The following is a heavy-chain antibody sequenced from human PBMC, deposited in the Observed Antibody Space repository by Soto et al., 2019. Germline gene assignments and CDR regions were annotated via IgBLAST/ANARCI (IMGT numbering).Heavy chain of an antibody. CDR3: ATVQMHAALDY. CDR1: GDTFSSYT. J-gene: IGHJ4*02. CDR2: IMPILGTT. D-gene: IGHD6-25*01. V-gene: IGHV1-69*08. Sequence: GASVKVSCKASGDTFSSYTITCVRLAPGQGLEWMGRIMPILGTTNYAPNFQDRVTITADRSTSTVYMELSSLRSEDTAIYYCATVQMHAALDYWGQGTLVTVSS.